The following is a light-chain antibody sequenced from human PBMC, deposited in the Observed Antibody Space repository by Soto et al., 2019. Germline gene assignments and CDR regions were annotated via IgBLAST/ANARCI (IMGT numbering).Light chain of an antibody. CDR2: DAS. V-gene: IGKV3-11*01. J-gene: IGKJ5*01. CDR1: QSVSSY. CDR3: QQRSNWPPSIT. Sequence: EIVLTQSPATLSLSPGERATLSCRASQSVSSYLAWYQQKPGQAPRLLIYDASNRATGIPARFSGSGSGTDFTPTISSLEPEDFAVYYCQQRSNWPPSITFGQGTRLESK.